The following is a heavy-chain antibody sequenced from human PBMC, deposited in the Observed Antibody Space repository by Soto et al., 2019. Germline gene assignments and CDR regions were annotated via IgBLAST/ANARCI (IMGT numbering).Heavy chain of an antibody. CDR2: MFYSGAT. CDR3: ARHKSGSDWLDP. Sequence: SETLALTRTVSGGSISDISYCWGWIRQPPGKGLQWIGCMFYSGATYYNPSLKNRVTLSVDTSNNEFSLKLVSVTAPDTAAYYCARHKSGSDWLDPWGQGTLVTVS. J-gene: IGHJ5*02. CDR1: GGSISDISYC. V-gene: IGHV4-39*01. D-gene: IGHD2-15*01.